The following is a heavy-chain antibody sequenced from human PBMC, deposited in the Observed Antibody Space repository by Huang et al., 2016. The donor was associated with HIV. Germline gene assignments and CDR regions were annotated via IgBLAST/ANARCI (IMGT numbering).Heavy chain of an antibody. Sequence: QVQLVQSGAEVKKPGASVKVSCKASGYTFTGYYMPWVRQAPGQGLEWRGWINPNSGGTKYAQKFQGRVTMTRDTSISTAYRELSRLRSDDTAVYYCARGTGSSWYIGWFDPWGQGTLVTVSS. CDR1: GYTFTGYY. D-gene: IGHD6-13*01. J-gene: IGHJ5*02. CDR3: ARGTGSSWYIGWFDP. CDR2: INPNSGGT. V-gene: IGHV1-2*02.